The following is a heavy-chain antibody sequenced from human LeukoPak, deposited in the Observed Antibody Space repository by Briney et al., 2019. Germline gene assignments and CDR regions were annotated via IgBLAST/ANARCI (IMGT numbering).Heavy chain of an antibody. J-gene: IGHJ4*02. V-gene: IGHV3-23*01. Sequence: GGSLRLSCAASGFTFSSYAMSWVRQAPGKGLEWVSGVSGSGDSTYYADSVKGRFTISRDNSKNTLYLQMNSLRAEDTAVYYCARNFNHFDYWGQGTLVTVSS. CDR2: VSGSGDST. D-gene: IGHD1-14*01. CDR1: GFTFSSYA. CDR3: ARNFNHFDY.